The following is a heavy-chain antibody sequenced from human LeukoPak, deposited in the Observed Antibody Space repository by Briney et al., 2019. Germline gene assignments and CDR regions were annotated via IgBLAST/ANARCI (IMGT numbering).Heavy chain of an antibody. V-gene: IGHV4-59*02. D-gene: IGHD4-17*01. CDR3: ARANDYGDPEYFQH. J-gene: IGHJ1*01. Sequence: SETLSLTCTISGGSVSDYYWSWIRQSPGKGLEWIGYIYHTGSTSYSPSLKSRVTISADTSQNQFSLKLSSVTAADTAVYYCARANDYGDPEYFQHWGQGTLVTVSS. CDR1: GGSVSDYY. CDR2: IYHTGST.